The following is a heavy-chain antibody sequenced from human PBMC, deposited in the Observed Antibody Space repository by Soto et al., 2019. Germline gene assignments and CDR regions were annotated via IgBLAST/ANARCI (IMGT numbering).Heavy chain of an antibody. V-gene: IGHV4-59*08. CDR3: ARHGDTVATSHFDS. Sequence: QVQLQESGPGLVKPSETLSLTCTVSGGSISSYYWSWIRQPPGKGLEWIGYIYYSGSTNYNPSLKSRVTISVDTSKNQFSLKLSAVTAADTAAYYCARHGDTVATSHFDSCGQGTLVTVSS. CDR1: GGSISSYY. CDR2: IYYSGST. J-gene: IGHJ4*02. D-gene: IGHD5-12*01.